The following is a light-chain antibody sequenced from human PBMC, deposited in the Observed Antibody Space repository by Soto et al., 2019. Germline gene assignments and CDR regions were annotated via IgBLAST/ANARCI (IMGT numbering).Light chain of an antibody. CDR1: QDINNF. V-gene: IGKV1-33*01. CDR3: QQYHHVPYT. Sequence: DIQMTQSPSSLPASVGDRVTITCQASQDINNFLNWYQQKPGKAPKLSIYDVSNLEAGVPSRFSGSASGAHFTFTITSLQPEDFATYYCQQYHHVPYTFGQGTKVDI. CDR2: DVS. J-gene: IGKJ2*01.